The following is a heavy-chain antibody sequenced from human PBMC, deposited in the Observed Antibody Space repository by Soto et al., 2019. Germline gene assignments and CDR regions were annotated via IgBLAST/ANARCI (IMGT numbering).Heavy chain of an antibody. V-gene: IGHV3-33*08. CDR2: IWYDGSNK. CDR3: ARAGIAVAGKPYYYYGMDV. CDR1: GFTFSSYG. J-gene: IGHJ6*02. D-gene: IGHD6-19*01. Sequence: PGGSLRLSCAASGFTFSSYGMHWVRQAPGKGLEWVAVIWYDGSNKYYADSVKGRFTISRDNSKNTLYLQMNSLRAEDTAVYYCARAGIAVAGKPYYYYGMDVWGQGTTVTVSS.